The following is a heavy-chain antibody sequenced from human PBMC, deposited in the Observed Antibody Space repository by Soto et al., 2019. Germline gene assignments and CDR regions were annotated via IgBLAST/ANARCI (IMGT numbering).Heavy chain of an antibody. CDR2: ISSDGDNT. Sequence: EVPLVESGGGLVQPGGSLRLSCAASGFTFSTYAVHWVRQAPGKGLEFVSGISSDGDNTYYANSVKGRFTISRDNSKNTLYLQMGSLRAEDMAVYFCARGAFGSGSHFDYWGQGTLVTVSS. CDR1: GFTFSTYA. CDR3: ARGAFGSGSHFDY. V-gene: IGHV3-64*01. J-gene: IGHJ4*02. D-gene: IGHD3-10*01.